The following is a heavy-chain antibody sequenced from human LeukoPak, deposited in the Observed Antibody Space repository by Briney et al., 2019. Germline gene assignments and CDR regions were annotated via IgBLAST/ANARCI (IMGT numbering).Heavy chain of an antibody. CDR1: GGSISSYY. CDR2: IYYSGST. V-gene: IGHV4-59*01. D-gene: IGHD3-22*01. CDR3: AREALNAYDSSGYYA. J-gene: IGHJ4*02. Sequence: SSETLSLTCTVSGGSISSYYWSWIRQPPGKGLEWIGYIYYSGSTNYNPSLKSRVTMSVDTSKNQFSLKLSSVTAADTAVYYCAREALNAYDSSGYYAWGQGTLVTVSS.